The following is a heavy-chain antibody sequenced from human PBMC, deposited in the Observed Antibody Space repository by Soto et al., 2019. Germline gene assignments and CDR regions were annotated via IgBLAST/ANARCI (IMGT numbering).Heavy chain of an antibody. D-gene: IGHD2-8*01. J-gene: IGHJ3*02. CDR1: GGSFSGYY. Sequence: PSETLSLTCAVHGGSFSGYYWSWIRQPPGKGLEWIGEINHSGSTNYNPSLKSRVTISVDTSKNQFSLKLSSVTAADTAVYYCARTPWCMLLRWCAFDIWGQGTMVTVSS. CDR2: INHSGST. V-gene: IGHV4-34*01. CDR3: ARTPWCMLLRWCAFDI.